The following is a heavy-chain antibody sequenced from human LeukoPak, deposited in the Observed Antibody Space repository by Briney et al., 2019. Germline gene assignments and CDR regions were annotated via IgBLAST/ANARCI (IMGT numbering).Heavy chain of an antibody. CDR1: GFTFSNYA. J-gene: IGHJ3*02. Sequence: GGSLRLSRVVSGFTFSNYAMIWVRQAPGKGLEWVSSIVVSGTNTYYADSVKGRFTISRDNTKNTLYLQMNSLRTEDTAVYYCARGRSGSYYDASDIWGQGTLVTVSS. D-gene: IGHD1-26*01. CDR2: IVVSGTNT. V-gene: IGHV3-23*01. CDR3: ARGRSGSYYDASDI.